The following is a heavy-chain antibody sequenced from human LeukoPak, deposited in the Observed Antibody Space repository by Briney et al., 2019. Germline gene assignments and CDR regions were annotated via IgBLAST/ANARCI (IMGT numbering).Heavy chain of an antibody. CDR2: ISSGTTTI. J-gene: IGHJ4*02. D-gene: IGHD2-2*01. V-gene: IGHV3-48*03. CDR3: ARRYCSSTSCTLDY. Sequence: GGSLRLSCTASGFTFSSSEMNCVRQAPGKGLEWVSYISSGTTTIYYADSVKGRFTISRDNAKNSLYLQMNSLRAEDTAVYYCARRYCSSTSCTLDYWGQGTLVTVSS. CDR1: GFTFSSSE.